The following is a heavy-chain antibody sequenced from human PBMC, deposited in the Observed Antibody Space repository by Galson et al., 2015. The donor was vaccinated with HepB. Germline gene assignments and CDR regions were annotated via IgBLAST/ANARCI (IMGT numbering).Heavy chain of an antibody. CDR1: GGSISSSSYY. Sequence: SETLSLTCTVSGGSISSSSYYWGWIRQPPGKGLEWIGSIYYSGSTYYNPSLKSRDTISVDTSKNQFSLKLSSVTAADTAVYYCARRTTDIVVVVAAAFDSWGQGTLVTVSS. J-gene: IGHJ4*02. CDR2: IYYSGST. CDR3: ARRTTDIVVVVAAAFDS. V-gene: IGHV4-39*01. D-gene: IGHD2-15*01.